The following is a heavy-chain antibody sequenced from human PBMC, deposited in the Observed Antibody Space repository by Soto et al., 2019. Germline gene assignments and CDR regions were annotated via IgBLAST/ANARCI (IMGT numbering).Heavy chain of an antibody. D-gene: IGHD3-3*01. V-gene: IGHV3-23*01. J-gene: IGHJ4*02. CDR3: AKAFTPYYDFWSGYYGYFDH. CDR2: ISGSGGST. CDR1: GFTFSSYA. Sequence: PGGSLRLSCAASGFTFSSYAMSWVRQAPGKGLEWVSAISGSGGSTYYADSVKGRFTISRDNSKNTLYLQMNSLRAEDTAVYYCAKAFTPYYDFWSGYYGYFDHWGQGTLVTVS.